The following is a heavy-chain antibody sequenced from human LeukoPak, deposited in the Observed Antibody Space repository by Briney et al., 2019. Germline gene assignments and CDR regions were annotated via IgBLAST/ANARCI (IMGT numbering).Heavy chain of an antibody. D-gene: IGHD2-15*01. CDR3: ARELAHGGGSSDYFDY. CDR2: IYYSGST. J-gene: IGHJ4*02. CDR1: GDSISSGDYY. Sequence: SETLSLTCTVSGDSISSGDYYWRWVRQPRGKGLEWIGYIYYSGSTYYNPSLKSRVTISVGTSKNQFSLKLSSVTAADTAVYYCARELAHGGGSSDYFDYWGQGTLVTVSS. V-gene: IGHV4-30-4*01.